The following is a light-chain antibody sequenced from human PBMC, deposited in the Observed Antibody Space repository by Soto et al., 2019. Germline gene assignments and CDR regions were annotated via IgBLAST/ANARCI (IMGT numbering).Light chain of an antibody. J-gene: IGKJ5*01. V-gene: IGKV1D-12*01. CDR3: QQYNNWPPIT. Sequence: DIQMTQSPSSVSSSVGYRFSITCRASQGISNWLAWYQHKPGRAPKLLIYAASSLQSGVSSRFSGSGSGTDFTLTISSLQSEDFAVYYCQQYNNWPPITFGQGTRLEIK. CDR2: AAS. CDR1: QGISNW.